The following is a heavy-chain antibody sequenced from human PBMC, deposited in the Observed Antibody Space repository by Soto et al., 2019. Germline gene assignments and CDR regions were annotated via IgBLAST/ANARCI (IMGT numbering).Heavy chain of an antibody. CDR3: AREDKPGGYTPPGTSGFDS. Sequence: QVQLVQAGAEVKKPGSSVKVSCKASGGTFSTYAISWVRQAPGQGLEWMGGIIPIYGTANYAQKFQGRLTMPGDESTSTVDMELSSLRSDDTAVYYCAREDKPGGYTPPGTSGFDSWGQGTLVTVSS. V-gene: IGHV1-69*12. J-gene: IGHJ4*02. D-gene: IGHD5-12*01. CDR1: GGTFSTYA. CDR2: IIPIYGTA.